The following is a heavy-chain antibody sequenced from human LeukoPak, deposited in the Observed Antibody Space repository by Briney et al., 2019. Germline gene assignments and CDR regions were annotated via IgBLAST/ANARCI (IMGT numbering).Heavy chain of an antibody. CDR2: INPSNTTI. J-gene: IGHJ4*02. D-gene: IGHD5-24*01. V-gene: IGHV3-48*02. CDR1: GFTFSTYS. Sequence: GGSLRLSCAASGFTFSTYSMNWVRQAPGKGLEWVSYINPSNTTIYYADPVKGRFTISRDNAKNSLYLQMNSLRDEDTAVYYCARAQDPTILSYFDYWGQGTLVTVSS. CDR3: ARAQDPTILSYFDY.